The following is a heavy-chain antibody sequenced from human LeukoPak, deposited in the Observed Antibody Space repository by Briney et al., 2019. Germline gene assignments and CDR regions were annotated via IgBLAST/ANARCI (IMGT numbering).Heavy chain of an antibody. D-gene: IGHD5-12*01. V-gene: IGHV4-59*08. CDR1: GGSISSYY. CDR2: IYYSGST. CDR3: ASLLRPDRYYYGMDV. Sequence: SETLSLTCTVSGGSISSYYWSWIRQPPGKGLEWIGYIYYSGSTYYNPSLKSRVTISVDTSKNQFSLKLSSVTAADTAVYYCASLLRPDRYYYGMDVWGQGTTVTVSS. J-gene: IGHJ6*02.